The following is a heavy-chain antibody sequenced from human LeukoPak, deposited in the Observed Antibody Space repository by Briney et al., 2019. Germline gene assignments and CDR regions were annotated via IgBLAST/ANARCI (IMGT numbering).Heavy chain of an antibody. Sequence: GASVKVSCKVSGYTLTELSMHWVRQAPGKGLEWMGGFDPEDGETIYAQKFQGRVTMTEDTSTDTAYMELSSLRSEDTAVYYCAASRPSHPHHPQYYYGSHFDYWGQGTLVTVSS. V-gene: IGHV1-24*01. CDR2: FDPEDGET. CDR1: GYTLTELS. D-gene: IGHD3-10*01. CDR3: AASRPSHPHHPQYYYGSHFDY. J-gene: IGHJ4*02.